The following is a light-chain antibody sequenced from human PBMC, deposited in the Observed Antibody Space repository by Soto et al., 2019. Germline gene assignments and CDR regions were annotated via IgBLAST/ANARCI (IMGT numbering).Light chain of an antibody. Sequence: SYVLTQPPSVSVAPGQTARITCGGNNIGSKSVHWYQQKPGQAPVLVVDDDSDRPSGIPERFSGSNSGTSATLGITGFQTGDEADYYCGSWDSSLSAYVFGTGTKLTVL. CDR1: NIGSKS. CDR3: GSWDSSLSAYV. V-gene: IGLV3-21*02. J-gene: IGLJ1*01. CDR2: DDS.